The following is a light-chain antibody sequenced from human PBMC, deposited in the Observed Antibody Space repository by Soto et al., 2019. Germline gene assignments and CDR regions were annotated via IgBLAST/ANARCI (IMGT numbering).Light chain of an antibody. Sequence: EIALTQSPATLSLSPGERATLSCRASQSVSTYIGWYQQRPGQAPRLLIYDASTRATGIPARFSGSGSGTDFTLTISSLEPEDFAVYYCQQRYDWPPLFSPGTTVEIK. CDR1: QSVSTY. CDR3: QQRYDWPPL. J-gene: IGKJ3*01. V-gene: IGKV3-11*01. CDR2: DAS.